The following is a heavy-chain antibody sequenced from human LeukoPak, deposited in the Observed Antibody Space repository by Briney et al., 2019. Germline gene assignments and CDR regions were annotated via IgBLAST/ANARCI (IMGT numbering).Heavy chain of an antibody. CDR2: INHSGST. CDR1: GGSFSGYY. V-gene: IGHV4-34*01. J-gene: IGHJ4*02. CDR3: ARGALITIFGVVIMGAQGPYFDY. Sequence: PSETLSLTCAVYGGSFSGYYWSWIRQPPGKGLEWIGEINHSGSTNYNPSLKSRVTISVDTSKNQFSLKLSSVTAADTAVYYCARGALITIFGVVIMGAQGPYFDYWGQGILVTVSS. D-gene: IGHD3-3*01.